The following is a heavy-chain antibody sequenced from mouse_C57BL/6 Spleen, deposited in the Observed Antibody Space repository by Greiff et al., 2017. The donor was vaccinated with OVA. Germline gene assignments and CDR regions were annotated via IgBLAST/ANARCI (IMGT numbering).Heavy chain of an antibody. CDR3: AKYRSGSSHDYFDY. J-gene: IGHJ2*01. V-gene: IGHV1-55*01. Sequence: QVQLQQPGAELVKPGASVKMSCKASGYTFTSYWITWVKQRPGQGLEWIGDIYPGSGSTNYNEKFKSKATLTVDTSSSTAYMQLSSLTSEDSAVYYCAKYRSGSSHDYFDYWGQGTTLTVSS. D-gene: IGHD1-1*01. CDR2: IYPGSGST. CDR1: GYTFTSYW.